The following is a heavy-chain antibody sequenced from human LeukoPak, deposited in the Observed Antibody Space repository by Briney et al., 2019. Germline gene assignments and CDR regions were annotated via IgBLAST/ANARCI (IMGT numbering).Heavy chain of an antibody. D-gene: IGHD2-2*01. CDR1: GFTFSSYA. J-gene: IGHJ6*02. V-gene: IGHV3-23*01. CDR3: AKGPGAYIVVVPAATPYYYGMDV. CDR2: ISGSGGST. Sequence: GGSLRLSCAASGFTFSSYAMSWVRQAPGKGLEWVSAISGSGGSTYYADSVKGRFTISRDNSKHTLYLQMNSLRAEDTAVYYCAKGPGAYIVVVPAATPYYYGMDVWGQGTTVTVSS.